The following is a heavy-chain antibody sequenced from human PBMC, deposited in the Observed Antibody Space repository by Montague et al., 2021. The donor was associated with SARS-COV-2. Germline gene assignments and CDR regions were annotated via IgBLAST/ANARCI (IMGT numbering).Heavy chain of an antibody. CDR3: AKDSYYDFWSGYSPGENWFDP. CDR2: ISWNSGSI. V-gene: IGHV3-9*01. D-gene: IGHD3-3*01. CDR1: GFTFGDYA. J-gene: IGHJ5*02. Sequence: SLRLSCAASGFTFGDYAMHWVRQAPGKGLERVSGISWNSGSIGYADSVKGRFTISRDNAKNSLYLQMNSLRAEDTALYYCAKDSYYDFWSGYSPGENWFDPWGQGTLVTVSS.